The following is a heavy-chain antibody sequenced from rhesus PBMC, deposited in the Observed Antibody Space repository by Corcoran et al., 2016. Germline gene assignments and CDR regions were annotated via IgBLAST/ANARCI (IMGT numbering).Heavy chain of an antibody. Sequence: QVQLQESGPGVVKPSETLSLTCAVSGDSMHNTFWLPLIRPPPGKGLEWIGYISGSGTNTNYNPSLKSRVTISKDTSNTQFSLNLNSVTAADTAVYYCARDLKTWGQGVLVTVSS. J-gene: IGHJ4*01. CDR3: ARDLKT. V-gene: IGHV4S10*01. CDR2: ISGSGTNT. CDR1: GDSMHNTFW.